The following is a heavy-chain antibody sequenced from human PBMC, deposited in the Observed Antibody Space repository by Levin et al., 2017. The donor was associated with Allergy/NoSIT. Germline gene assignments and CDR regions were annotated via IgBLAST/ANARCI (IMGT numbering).Heavy chain of an antibody. CDR1: GFTFSDYY. D-gene: IGHD5-18*01. CDR3: AREDEHNTAMVPDGVDY. Sequence: KTGGSLRLSCAASGFTFSDYYMSWIRQAPGKGLEWVSYISSSGSTIYYADSVKGRFTISRDNAKNSLYLQMNSLRAEDTAVYYCAREDEHNTAMVPDGVDYWGQGTLVTVSS. V-gene: IGHV3-11*01. CDR2: ISSSGSTI. J-gene: IGHJ4*02.